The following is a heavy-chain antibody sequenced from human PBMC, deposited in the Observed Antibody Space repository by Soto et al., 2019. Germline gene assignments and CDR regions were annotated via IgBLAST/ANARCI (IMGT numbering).Heavy chain of an antibody. J-gene: IGHJ4*02. CDR3: ARPTSGAGYFDY. V-gene: IGHV3-53*01. Sequence: EVQLVESGGGLIQPGGSLRLSCAASGVTVGSNYMSWVRQAPGKGLEWVSVIYSGGSTYYADSVKGRFTISRDNSKNTLYLQMNSLRAEDTAVYYCARPTSGAGYFDYWGQGTLVTVSS. CDR2: IYSGGST. D-gene: IGHD5-12*01. CDR1: GVTVGSNY.